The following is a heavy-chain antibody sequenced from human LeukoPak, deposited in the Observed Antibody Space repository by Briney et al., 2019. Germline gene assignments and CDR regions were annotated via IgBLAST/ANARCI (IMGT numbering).Heavy chain of an antibody. Sequence: SETLSLTCTVSGGSISSYYWSWIRQPPGKGLEWIGYIYYSGGTNYNPSLKSRVTISVDTSKNQFSLKLSSVTAADTAVYYCASGVGDFWSGYQFDYWGQGTLVTVSS. CDR1: GGSISSYY. CDR3: ASGVGDFWSGYQFDY. D-gene: IGHD3-3*01. J-gene: IGHJ4*02. CDR2: IYYSGGT. V-gene: IGHV4-59*01.